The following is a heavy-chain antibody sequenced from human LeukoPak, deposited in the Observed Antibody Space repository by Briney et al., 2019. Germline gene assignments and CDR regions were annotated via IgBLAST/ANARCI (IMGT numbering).Heavy chain of an antibody. CDR2: MNPNSGNT. Sequence: ASVKVYCTASGYTFTSYDINWVRQATGQGLEWMGWMNPNSGNTGYAQKFQGRVTMTRNTSISTAYMELSSLRSEDTAAYYCARGQSSSGALYYYYYGMDVWGQGTTVTVSS. D-gene: IGHD3-22*01. CDR1: GYTFTSYD. V-gene: IGHV1-8*01. CDR3: ARGQSSSGALYYYYYGMDV. J-gene: IGHJ6*02.